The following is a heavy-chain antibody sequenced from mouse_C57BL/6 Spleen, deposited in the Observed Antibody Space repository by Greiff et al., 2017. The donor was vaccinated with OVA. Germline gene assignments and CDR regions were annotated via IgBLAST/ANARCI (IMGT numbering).Heavy chain of an antibody. D-gene: IGHD2-4*01. CDR3: ARGGLRRFDY. CDR2: IDPSDSYT. CDR1: GYTFTSYW. J-gene: IGHJ2*01. V-gene: IGHV1-50*01. Sequence: QVQLKQPGAELVKPGASVKLSCKASGYTFTSYWMQWVKQRPGQGLEWIGEIDPSDSYTNYNQKFKGKATLTVDTSSSTAYMQLSSLTSEDSAVYYCARGGLRRFDYWGQGTTLTVSS.